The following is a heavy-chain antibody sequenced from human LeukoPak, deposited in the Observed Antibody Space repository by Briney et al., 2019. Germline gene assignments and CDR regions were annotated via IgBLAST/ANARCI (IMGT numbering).Heavy chain of an antibody. CDR2: IYPRDSEI. CDR1: GYSFSTYW. Sequence: GESLKISCEGSGYSFSTYWIAWVHQMPGKGLEWMGSIYPRDSEIRYSPSFQGQVIISADNSISTAYLQWSSLKASDTAMYYCARPAYSSSLSSHFDPWGQGTLVTVSS. J-gene: IGHJ5*02. D-gene: IGHD6-13*01. CDR3: ARPAYSSSLSSHFDP. V-gene: IGHV5-51*07.